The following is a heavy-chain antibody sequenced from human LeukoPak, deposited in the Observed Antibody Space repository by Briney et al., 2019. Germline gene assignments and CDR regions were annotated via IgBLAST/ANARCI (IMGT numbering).Heavy chain of an antibody. CDR2: IIPILGIA. Sequence: GASVKVSCKASGGTFSSYAISWVRQAPGQGLEWMGRIIPILGIANYAQKFQGRVTITADKSTSTAYMELSSLRSEDTAVYYCARDRSSGAGREYYYYYYGMDVWGQGTTVTVSS. J-gene: IGHJ6*02. CDR1: GGTFSSYA. CDR3: ARDRSSGAGREYYYYYYGMDV. V-gene: IGHV1-69*04. D-gene: IGHD6-19*01.